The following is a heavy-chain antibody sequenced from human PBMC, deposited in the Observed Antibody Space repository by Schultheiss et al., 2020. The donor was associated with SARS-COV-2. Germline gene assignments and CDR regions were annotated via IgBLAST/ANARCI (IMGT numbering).Heavy chain of an antibody. Sequence: SETLSLTCAVSGGSISSGGYSWSWIRQPPGKGLEWIGYIYHSGSTYYNPSLKSRVTISVDRSKNQFSLKLSSVTAADTAVYYCARTYYDFWSGYYPSYYYYYYMDVWGKGTTVTVSS. D-gene: IGHD3-3*01. CDR3: ARTYYDFWSGYYPSYYYYYYMDV. CDR2: IYHSGST. CDR1: GGSISSGGYS. V-gene: IGHV4-30-2*01. J-gene: IGHJ6*03.